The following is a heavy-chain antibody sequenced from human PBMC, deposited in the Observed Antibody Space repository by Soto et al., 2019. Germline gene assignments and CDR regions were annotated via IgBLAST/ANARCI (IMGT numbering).Heavy chain of an antibody. J-gene: IGHJ4*02. CDR1: GYRFGSFY. D-gene: IGHD6-13*01. V-gene: IGHV1-46*01. CDR2: INPSFGST. CDR3: SRGAHGRAAPLLDS. Sequence: VQLVQSGAEVKKPGASVKVSCKASGYRFGSFYLHWVRQAPGHWLVWVGIINPSFGSTSHAQEFQGRVTMTSDTSTSTVYMELSSLRSDDTAVYYCSRGAHGRAAPLLDSWGQGTLVTVSS.